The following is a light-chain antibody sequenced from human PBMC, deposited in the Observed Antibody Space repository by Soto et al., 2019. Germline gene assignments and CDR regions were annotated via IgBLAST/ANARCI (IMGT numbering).Light chain of an antibody. CDR3: QQTYSTPIT. Sequence: DIQMTQSPSTLSGSVGDRVTITCRASQTISSWSAWYQQKPGKAPKLLIYAASSLQSGVPSRFSGSGSGTDFTLTISSLQPEDFVTYYCQQTYSTPITFGQGTRLEIK. CDR1: QTISSW. CDR2: AAS. V-gene: IGKV1-39*01. J-gene: IGKJ5*01.